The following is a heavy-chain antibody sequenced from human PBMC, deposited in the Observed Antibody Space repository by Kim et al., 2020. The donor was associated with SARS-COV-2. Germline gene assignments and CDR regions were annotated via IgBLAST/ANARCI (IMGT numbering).Heavy chain of an antibody. CDR2: ITGGTGGSS. J-gene: IGHJ4*02. D-gene: IGHD1-26*01. CDR3: AKAPXVGSTPHFDY. CDR1: EFTFSRYA. Sequence: GGSLRLSCAASEFTFSRYAMSWVRQAPGKGLQWVSSITGGTGGSSYYADSVKGRFNISRDNSKNTLXLQMNSLRAEDTAIYYCAKAPXVGSTPHFDYWGQXXLVTVSS. V-gene: IGHV3-23*01.